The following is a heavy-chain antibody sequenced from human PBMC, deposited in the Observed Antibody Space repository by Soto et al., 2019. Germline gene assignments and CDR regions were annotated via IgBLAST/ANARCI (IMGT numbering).Heavy chain of an antibody. V-gene: IGHV3-7*04. CDR2: IKGDGNEI. J-gene: IGHJ4*02. CDR1: GFTFSSFW. D-gene: IGHD1-26*01. CDR3: ARLVSAAANDY. Sequence: GGSLRLSCAASGFTFSSFWMSWVRQAPGKGLEWVANIKGDGNEIYYVDSVKGRFTISRDNAKNSLYLQMNSLRADDTAVYYCARLVSAAANDYWGQGALVTVSS.